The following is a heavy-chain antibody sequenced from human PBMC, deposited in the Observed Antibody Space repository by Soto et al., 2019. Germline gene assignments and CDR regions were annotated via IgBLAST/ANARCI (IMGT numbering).Heavy chain of an antibody. CDR2: INHSGST. J-gene: IGHJ6*02. D-gene: IGHD3-10*01. Sequence: SETLSLTCAVYGGSFSGYYWSWIRQPPGKGLEWIGEINHSGSTNYNPSLKSRVTISVDTSKNQFSLKLSSVTAADTAVYYCARGNQGVTMVRGVIRPTLYYYGMDVWGQGTTVT. V-gene: IGHV4-34*01. CDR1: GGSFSGYY. CDR3: ARGNQGVTMVRGVIRPTLYYYGMDV.